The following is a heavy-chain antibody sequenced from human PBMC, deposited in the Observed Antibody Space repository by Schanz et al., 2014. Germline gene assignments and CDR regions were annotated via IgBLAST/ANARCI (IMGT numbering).Heavy chain of an antibody. Sequence: QVQLVQSGAEVKKPGASVKVSCKASGYTFTTYYMLWVRQAPGQGLEWMGIINPSGGSTRYGQKFQGRITVTTDTSRSTVYMELSSLRSEDTAVYYCARAPTAYCSDTSCLGTPFDYWGQGTLVTVSS. CDR3: ARAPTAYCSDTSCLGTPFDY. J-gene: IGHJ4*02. V-gene: IGHV1-46*03. D-gene: IGHD2-2*01. CDR1: GYTFTTYY. CDR2: INPSGGST.